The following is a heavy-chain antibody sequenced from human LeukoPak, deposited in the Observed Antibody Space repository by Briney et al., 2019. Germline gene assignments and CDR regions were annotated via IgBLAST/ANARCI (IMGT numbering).Heavy chain of an antibody. V-gene: IGHV3-43*01. CDR1: GFTFSNYN. D-gene: IGHD1-26*01. J-gene: IGHJ4*02. Sequence: GGSLRLSCAASGFTFSNYNMHWVRQAPGKGLEWVSLISWDGGSTYYADSVKGRFTISRDNSKNSLYLQMNSLRTEDTALYYCAKSRDKVGATGYFDYWGQGTLVTVSS. CDR2: ISWDGGST. CDR3: AKSRDKVGATGYFDY.